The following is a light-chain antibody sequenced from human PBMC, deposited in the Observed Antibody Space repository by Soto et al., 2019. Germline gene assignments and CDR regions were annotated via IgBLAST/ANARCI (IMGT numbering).Light chain of an antibody. J-gene: IGKJ1*01. V-gene: IGKV3-15*01. CDR2: GAS. CDR1: QSVSSN. Sequence: EILITQSPATLSVSPGERATLSCRASQSVSSNLAWYQQTPGQAPRLLIYGASTRDTGIPARFSGSGSGTECTLTISRLQSEDFEVYYGQQYNNWPQTFGQGTKVDIK. CDR3: QQYNNWPQT.